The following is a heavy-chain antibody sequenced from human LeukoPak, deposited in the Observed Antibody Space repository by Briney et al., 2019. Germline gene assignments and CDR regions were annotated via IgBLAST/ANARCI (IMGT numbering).Heavy chain of an antibody. CDR1: GFIFSSYG. Sequence: GGSLRLSCAASGFIFSSYGMYWVRQAPGKGLEWVAVISFDGSNEYYADSVKGRFTISRDNSKNTLYLQMNSLRAEDTAVYFCAKDDGTVSNYYGMDVWGQGTTVTVSS. V-gene: IGHV3-30*18. CDR3: AKDDGTVSNYYGMDV. D-gene: IGHD1-1*01. J-gene: IGHJ6*02. CDR2: ISFDGSNE.